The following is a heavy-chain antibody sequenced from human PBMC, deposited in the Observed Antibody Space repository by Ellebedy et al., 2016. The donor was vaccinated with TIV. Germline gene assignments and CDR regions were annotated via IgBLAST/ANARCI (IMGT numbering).Heavy chain of an antibody. Sequence: GGSLRLXXVASGFTFGGYALSWVRQAPGKGLEWVSSISGSGGTTYYADSVKGRFIISRDNPRNTLYLQMDSLRAEDTAIYYCVTCVGGSCYVPFDYWGLGTLVTVSS. J-gene: IGHJ4*02. V-gene: IGHV3-23*01. CDR1: GFTFGGYA. CDR2: ISGSGGTT. D-gene: IGHD2-15*01. CDR3: VTCVGGSCYVPFDY.